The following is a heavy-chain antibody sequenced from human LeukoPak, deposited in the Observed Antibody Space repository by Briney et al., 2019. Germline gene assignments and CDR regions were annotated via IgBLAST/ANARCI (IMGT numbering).Heavy chain of an antibody. CDR3: ATAGRISNFGVAPYDFYY. Sequence: ASVKVSCKVSGYTLTELSMHWVRQAPGKGLEWMGGFDPEDGEAIYAQKFQDRVTMTEDTSTGTAYMELSRLRSEDTAVYYCATAGRISNFGVAPYDFYYWGQGTLVTVSS. D-gene: IGHD3-3*01. CDR1: GYTLTELS. J-gene: IGHJ4*02. V-gene: IGHV1-24*01. CDR2: FDPEDGEA.